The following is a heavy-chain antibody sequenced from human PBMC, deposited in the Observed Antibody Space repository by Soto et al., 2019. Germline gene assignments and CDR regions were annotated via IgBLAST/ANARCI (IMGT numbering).Heavy chain of an antibody. J-gene: IGHJ4*02. Sequence: SETLSLTCAVSGGSISSGDYSWTWIRQPPGKGLEWIGYIYHSGSTYYNPSLKSRVTISVDTSKNQFSLKLSSVTAADTAVYYCAGTRGYCSGGSCPTVVDYWGQGTLVTVSS. V-gene: IGHV4-30-2*02. CDR1: GGSISSGDYS. CDR2: IYHSGST. CDR3: AGTRGYCSGGSCPTVVDY. D-gene: IGHD2-15*01.